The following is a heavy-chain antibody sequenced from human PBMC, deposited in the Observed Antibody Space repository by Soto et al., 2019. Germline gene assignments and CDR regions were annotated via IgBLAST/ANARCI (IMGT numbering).Heavy chain of an antibody. CDR2: IIPIFGTA. CDR1: GGTFSSYA. D-gene: IGHD4-17*01. Sequence: QVQLVQSGAEVKKPGSSVKVSCKASGGTFSSYAISWVRQAPGQGLEWMGGIIPIFGTANYAQKFQGRVTITADESTSTAYMELSSLRSEDTAVYYCAVGGYGDYAPRFVLYYYYGMDVWGQGTTVTVSS. V-gene: IGHV1-69*12. CDR3: AVGGYGDYAPRFVLYYYYGMDV. J-gene: IGHJ6*02.